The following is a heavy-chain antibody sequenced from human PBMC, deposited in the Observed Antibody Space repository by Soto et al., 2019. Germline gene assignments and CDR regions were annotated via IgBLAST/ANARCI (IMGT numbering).Heavy chain of an antibody. CDR3: ARHYSSGSRNWFDP. J-gene: IGHJ5*02. CDR2: IYYIGSS. Sequence: PSETLSLTCSVSGGSINSSSYFLGWVRQPPGKGLEWIGSIYYIGSSYYNPSLRSRVTISVDTSKNQFSLKLSSVTAADTAVFYCARHYSSGSRNWFDPWGQGTLVTVSS. CDR1: GGSINSSSYF. V-gene: IGHV4-39*01. D-gene: IGHD6-19*01.